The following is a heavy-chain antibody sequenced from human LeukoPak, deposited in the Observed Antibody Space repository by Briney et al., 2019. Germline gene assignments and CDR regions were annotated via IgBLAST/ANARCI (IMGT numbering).Heavy chain of an antibody. D-gene: IGHD4-17*01. CDR1: GGSFSDYY. Sequence: SETLSLTCAVYGGSFSDYYWSWIRQPPGKGLEWIGEINHSGSTNYNPSLKSRVTISVDTSKNQFSLKLSSVTAADTAVYYCTREYGDDNWFDPWGQGTLVTVSS. V-gene: IGHV4-34*01. J-gene: IGHJ5*02. CDR2: INHSGST. CDR3: TREYGDDNWFDP.